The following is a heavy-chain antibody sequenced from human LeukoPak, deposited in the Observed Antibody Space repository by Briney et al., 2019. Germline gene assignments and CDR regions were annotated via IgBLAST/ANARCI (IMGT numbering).Heavy chain of an antibody. V-gene: IGHV3-23*01. D-gene: IGHD3-3*01. CDR2: ISGSGGST. CDR3: ASLSGSITIFGVVIMGPYFDY. J-gene: IGHJ4*02. CDR1: GFTFSSYA. Sequence: GGSLRLSCAASGFTFSSYAMSWVRQAPGKGLEWVSAISGSGGSTYYADSAKGRFTISRDNSKNTLYLQMNSLRAEDTAVYYCASLSGSITIFGVVIMGPYFDYWGQGTLVTVSS.